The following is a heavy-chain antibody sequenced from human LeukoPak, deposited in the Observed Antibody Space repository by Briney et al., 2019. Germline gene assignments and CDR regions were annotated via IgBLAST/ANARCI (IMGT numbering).Heavy chain of an antibody. Sequence: SETLSLTCTVSGGSISSSSYYWGWIRQPPGKGLEWIGSIYYSGSTYYNPSLKSRVTISVDTSKNQFFLKLSSVTAADTAVYYCARDKQNWFDPWGQGTLVTVSS. D-gene: IGHD1/OR15-1a*01. CDR3: ARDKQNWFDP. CDR2: IYYSGST. J-gene: IGHJ5*02. V-gene: IGHV4-39*07. CDR1: GGSISSSSYY.